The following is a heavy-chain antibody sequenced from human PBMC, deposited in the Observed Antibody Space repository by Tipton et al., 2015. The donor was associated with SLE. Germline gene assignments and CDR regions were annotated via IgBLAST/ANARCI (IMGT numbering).Heavy chain of an antibody. CDR3: ARGYTPDGFEL. Sequence: TLSLTCTVSRDSISRYYWSWIRQSPGKGLEWIGYIYYSGHTIYNPSLKSRVTLSVDTSKNQVSLTLNSVTATDTAVYYCARGYTPDGFELWGPGTMVTVSS. V-gene: IGHV4-59*08. J-gene: IGHJ3*01. D-gene: IGHD5-18*01. CDR1: RDSISRYY. CDR2: IYYSGHT.